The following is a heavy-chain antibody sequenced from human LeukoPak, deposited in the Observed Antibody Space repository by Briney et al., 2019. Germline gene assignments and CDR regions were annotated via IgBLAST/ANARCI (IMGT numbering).Heavy chain of an antibody. J-gene: IGHJ4*02. CDR1: GGTFSSYA. Sequence: SVKVSRKASGGTFSSYAISWVRQAPGQGLEWMGGIIPIFGTANYAQKFQGRVTITADESTSTAYMELSSLRSEDTAVYYCARELIVVDDSSATDYWGQGTLVTVSS. D-gene: IGHD3-22*01. CDR2: IIPIFGTA. V-gene: IGHV1-69*13. CDR3: ARELIVVDDSSATDY.